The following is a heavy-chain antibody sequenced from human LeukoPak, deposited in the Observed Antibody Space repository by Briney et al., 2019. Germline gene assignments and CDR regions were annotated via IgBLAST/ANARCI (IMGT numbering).Heavy chain of an antibody. CDR2: MNPNSGNT. Sequence: EASVTVSCKASGYTFTSYDINWVRQAPGQGLEWMGWMNPNSGNTGYAQKFQGRVTMTRNTSISTAYMELSSLRSEDTAVYYCARGGLTYYYDSSGYLNYWGQGTLVTVSS. J-gene: IGHJ4*02. D-gene: IGHD3-22*01. CDR3: ARGGLTYYYDSSGYLNY. CDR1: GYTFTSYD. V-gene: IGHV1-8*01.